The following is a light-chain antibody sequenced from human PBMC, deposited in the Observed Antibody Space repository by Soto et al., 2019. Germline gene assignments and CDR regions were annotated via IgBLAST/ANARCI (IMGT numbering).Light chain of an antibody. J-gene: IGKJ1*01. CDR3: QQYGSSPRT. Sequence: EIVLTQSPGTLSLSPGESATLSCRASQSVTNTYLAWYQQKPGQAPRLLIYDASSRAAGIPDRFNGSGSGTDFTLTISRLEPEDFAVYYCQQYGSSPRTFGQGTKVEIK. CDR2: DAS. CDR1: QSVTNTY. V-gene: IGKV3-20*01.